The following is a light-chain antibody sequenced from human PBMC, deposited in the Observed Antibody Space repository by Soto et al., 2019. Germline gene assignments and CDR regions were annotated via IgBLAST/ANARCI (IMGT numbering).Light chain of an antibody. CDR1: QSVSSSY. J-gene: IGKJ2*01. CDR2: GAS. Sequence: EIVLTQSPGTLSLSPGERATLSCRASQSVSSSYLAWYQQKPGQAPRLLIYGASNRATGIPDRFSGSGSGTDFTLTISRLEPEDFAVYYCEQFGISYTFGQGTKVDIK. V-gene: IGKV3-20*01. CDR3: EQFGISYT.